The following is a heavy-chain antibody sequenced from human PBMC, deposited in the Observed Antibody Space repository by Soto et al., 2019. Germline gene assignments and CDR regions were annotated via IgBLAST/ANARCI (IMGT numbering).Heavy chain of an antibody. CDR1: GFTFRSYG. J-gene: IGHJ5*02. CDR3: AKGSRDVYNSNWFDP. CDR2: ISYDGSNK. V-gene: IGHV3-30*18. Sequence: QVQLVESGGGVVQPGRSLRLSCAVSGFTFRSYGMHWVRQAPGKGLEWVAVISYDGSNKYYAASVKGRFTISRDNSKNTLYGKMNSLRAEDTAVYYCAKGSRDVYNSNWFDPWGQGTLVTVSS. D-gene: IGHD1-1*01.